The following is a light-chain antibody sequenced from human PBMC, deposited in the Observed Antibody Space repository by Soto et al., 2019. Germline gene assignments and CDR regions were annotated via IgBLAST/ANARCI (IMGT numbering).Light chain of an antibody. CDR2: DVS. V-gene: IGLV2-11*01. J-gene: IGLJ1*01. CDR1: SSDVGGYNY. CDR3: CSYAGTYYV. Sequence: ALTQPRSVSGSPGQSVTISCTGTSSDVGGYNYVSWYQQHPGKAPKLMIYDVSKRPSGVPDRFSGSKSGNTASLTISGLQAEDEADYYCCSYAGTYYVFGPGINVTV.